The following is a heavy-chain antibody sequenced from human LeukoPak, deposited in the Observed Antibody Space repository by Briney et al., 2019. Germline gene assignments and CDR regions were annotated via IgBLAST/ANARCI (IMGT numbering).Heavy chain of an antibody. CDR1: GFTVSSNY. CDR2: IYSGGST. CDR3: ARASVVPAAIGWFDP. J-gene: IGHJ5*02. D-gene: IGHD2-2*01. Sequence: GGSLRLSCAASGFTVSSNYMSWVRQAPGKGLEWVSVIYSGGSTYYADSVKGRFTISRDNSKNTLYLQVNSLRAEDTAVYYCARASVVPAAIGWFDPWGQGTLVTVSS. V-gene: IGHV3-66*02.